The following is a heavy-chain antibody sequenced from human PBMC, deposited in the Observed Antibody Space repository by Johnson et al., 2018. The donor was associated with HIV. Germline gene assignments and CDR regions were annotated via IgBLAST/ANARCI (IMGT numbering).Heavy chain of an antibody. J-gene: IGHJ3*02. Sequence: QVQLVESGGGVVQPERSLRLSCAVSGFTFSSYPMHWVRQAPGKGLEWVAVISYDGSNKYYADSVKGRFTISRDNSKNTLYLQMNSLRAEDTAVYYCAKVALSGGSGRGDAFDIWGQGTMVTVSS. V-gene: IGHV3-30*04. CDR2: ISYDGSNK. D-gene: IGHD3-10*01. CDR3: AKVALSGGSGRGDAFDI. CDR1: GFTFSSYP.